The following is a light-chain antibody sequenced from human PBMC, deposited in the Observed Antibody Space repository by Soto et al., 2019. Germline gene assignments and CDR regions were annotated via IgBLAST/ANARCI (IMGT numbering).Light chain of an antibody. CDR2: GAS. Sequence: MMMTQSPATLSLSPGERVTLSCRTSHSVNSHVAWYQPKPGQAPRLRLYGASTRATGIPVRLSGSGFGTEFTLTISSMQSEDFAVYYCQQYKNWPLFGQGTRLEIK. V-gene: IGKV3-15*01. CDR3: QQYKNWPL. J-gene: IGKJ5*01. CDR1: HSVNSH.